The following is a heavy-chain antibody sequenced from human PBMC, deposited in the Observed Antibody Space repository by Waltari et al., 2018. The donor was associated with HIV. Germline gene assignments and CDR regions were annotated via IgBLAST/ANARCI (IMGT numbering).Heavy chain of an antibody. CDR3: ARQRLASVVGNYYYGMDV. CDR2: ISAGNGDT. CDR1: GYTFTSYG. V-gene: IGHV1-3*01. Sequence: QVHLVQSGAEVKKPGASVKVSCKASGYTFTSYGFNWVRQAPGQRPEWMGWISAGNGDTKYSPKIQGRVTITRDTSANTAYMEMSRLTSEDTAVYFCARQRLASVVGNYYYGMDVWGQGTTVTVSS. J-gene: IGHJ6*02. D-gene: IGHD2-21*01.